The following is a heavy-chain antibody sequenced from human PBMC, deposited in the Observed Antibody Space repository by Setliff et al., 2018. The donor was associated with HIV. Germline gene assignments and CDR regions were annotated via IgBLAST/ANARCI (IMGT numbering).Heavy chain of an antibody. V-gene: IGHV1-69*02. CDR1: RSTFNSHT. J-gene: IGHJ6*03. CDR2: IIPIPGVA. CDR3: VRGVQSPPHYSYYYMDV. Sequence: ASVKVSCKASRSTFNSHTINWVRQAPGQGLDWMGRIIPIPGVANYAQRFQGKVTITADKSTSTAYMELTSLRFDDTAMYYCVRGVQSPPHYSYYYMDVWGEGTMVTVSS. D-gene: IGHD3-3*01.